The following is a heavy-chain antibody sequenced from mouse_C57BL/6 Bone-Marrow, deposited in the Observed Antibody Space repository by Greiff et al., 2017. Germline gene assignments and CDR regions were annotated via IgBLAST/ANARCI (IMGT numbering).Heavy chain of an antibody. CDR1: GFSFNTYA. Sequence: EVHLVESGGGLVQPKGSLKLSCAASGFSFNTYAMNWVRQAPGKGLEWVARIRSKSNNYATYYADSVKDRFTISRDDSESMLYLQMNNLKTEDTAMYYCVRHRLLGFDYWGQGTTLTVSS. D-gene: IGHD2-3*01. CDR3: VRHRLLGFDY. J-gene: IGHJ2*01. CDR2: IRSKSNNYAT. V-gene: IGHV10-1*01.